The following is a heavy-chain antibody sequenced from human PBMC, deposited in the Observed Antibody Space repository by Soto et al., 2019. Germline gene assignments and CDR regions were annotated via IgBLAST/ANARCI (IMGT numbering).Heavy chain of an antibody. V-gene: IGHV4-31*03. CDR3: ARVTVNDAFEI. D-gene: IGHD4-17*01. CDR2: IYYSGST. J-gene: IGHJ3*02. CDR1: GGSISSGGYY. Sequence: LTCTVSGGSISSGGYYWSWIRQHPGKGLEWIGYIYYSGSTYYNPSLKSRVTISVDTSKNQFSLKLSSVTAADTAVYYCARVTVNDAFEIWGQGTMVTVSS.